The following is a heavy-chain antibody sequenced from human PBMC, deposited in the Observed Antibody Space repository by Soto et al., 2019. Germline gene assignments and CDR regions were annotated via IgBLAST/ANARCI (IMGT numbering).Heavy chain of an antibody. D-gene: IGHD6-19*01. CDR1: GFTFSTYA. CDR3: ALQQAVAGTTNWFDP. J-gene: IGHJ5*02. Sequence: EVQLLESGGGLVQPGGSLRLSCAASGFTFSTYAMRWVRQAPGKGLEWVSGISGSGGSTYYAHSVKGRFTISRDNSKNTRYLQMNSLRAEDTAVYYCALQQAVAGTTNWFDPWGQGTLVTVSS. V-gene: IGHV3-23*01. CDR2: ISGSGGST.